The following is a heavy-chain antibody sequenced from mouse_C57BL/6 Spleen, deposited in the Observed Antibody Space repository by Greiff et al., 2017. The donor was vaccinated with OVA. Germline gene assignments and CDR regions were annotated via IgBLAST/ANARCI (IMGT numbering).Heavy chain of an antibody. J-gene: IGHJ4*01. CDR3: ARDGSITSVRGYAMDY. D-gene: IGHD1-1*01. Sequence: EVKLMESGGGLVKPGGSLKLSCAASGFTFSSYAMSWVRQTPEKRLEWVATISDGGSYTYYPDNVKGRFTISIDKAKNNLYLQMSNLKSEDTAMYYCARDGSITSVRGYAMDYWGQGIAVTVSS. CDR2: ISDGGSYT. CDR1: GFTFSSYA. V-gene: IGHV5-4*01.